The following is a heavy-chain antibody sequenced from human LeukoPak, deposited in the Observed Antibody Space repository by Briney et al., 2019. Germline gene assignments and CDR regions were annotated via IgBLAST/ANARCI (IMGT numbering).Heavy chain of an antibody. CDR2: INPNTGGT. CDR3: ASLGDFFGSGSYAPFDY. D-gene: IGHD3-10*01. Sequence: ASVRVSCKASGYTSTGYYMHWVRQAPGQGLEWMGWINPNTGGTNYAQKLQGRVTMTRDTSITTAYMELSRLTSDDTAVYYCASLGDFFGSGSYAPFDYWGQGSLVTVSS. CDR1: GYTSTGYY. J-gene: IGHJ4*02. V-gene: IGHV1-2*02.